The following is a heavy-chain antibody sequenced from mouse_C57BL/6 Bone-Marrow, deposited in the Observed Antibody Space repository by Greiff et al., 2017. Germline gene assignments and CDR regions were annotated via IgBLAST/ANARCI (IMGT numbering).Heavy chain of an antibody. J-gene: IGHJ3*01. D-gene: IGHD1-1*01. CDR2: IDPSDSET. V-gene: IGHV1-52*01. Sequence: QVQLQQPGAELVRPGSSVKLSCKASGYTFTSYWMHWVKQRPIQGLEWIGNIDPSDSETHYTQKFKDKATLTVDKSSSTAYMQLSSLTSEDSAVYFCARDYGSSLCAYWGQGTLGTVSA. CDR1: GYTFTSYW. CDR3: ARDYGSSLCAY.